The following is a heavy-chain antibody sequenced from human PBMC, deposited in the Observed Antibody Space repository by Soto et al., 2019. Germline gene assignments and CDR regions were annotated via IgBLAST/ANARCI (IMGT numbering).Heavy chain of an antibody. CDR1: GYTFTGYY. D-gene: IGHD6-19*01. Sequence: GYTFTGYYMHWVRQAPGQGLEWMGWINPNSGGTNYAQKFQGWVTMTRDTSISTAYMELSRLRSDDTAVYYCARDTLQWLVPYYYYYGMDVWGQGTTVTVSS. V-gene: IGHV1-2*04. J-gene: IGHJ6*02. CDR2: INPNSGGT. CDR3: ARDTLQWLVPYYYYYGMDV.